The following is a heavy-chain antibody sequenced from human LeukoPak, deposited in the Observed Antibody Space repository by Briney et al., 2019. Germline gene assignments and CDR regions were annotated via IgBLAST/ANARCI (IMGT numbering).Heavy chain of an antibody. V-gene: IGHV1-3*01. CDR1: GYTFTSYA. CDR3: ARGQPPMVRGVRFDY. J-gene: IGHJ4*02. D-gene: IGHD3-10*01. Sequence: GASVKVSCKASGYTFTSYAMHWVRQAPGQRLEWMGWINAGNGNTKYSQKFQGRVTITRDTSASTACMELSSLRSEDTAVYYCARGQPPMVRGVRFDYWGQGTLVTVSS. CDR2: INAGNGNT.